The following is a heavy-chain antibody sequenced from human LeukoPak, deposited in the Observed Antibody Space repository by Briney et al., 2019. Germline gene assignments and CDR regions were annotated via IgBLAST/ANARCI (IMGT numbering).Heavy chain of an antibody. V-gene: IGHV3-7*03. CDR3: AKDESGGVVSFDY. CDR2: IKEDGSEK. J-gene: IGHJ4*02. D-gene: IGHD3-3*01. Sequence: GGSLRLSCAASGFTFSSYWMSWVRQAPGKGLEWVANIKEDGSEKRDVDSVKGRFTISRDNAKNSRYLQMNSLRAEDTALYYCAKDESGGVVSFDYWGQGTLVTVSS. CDR1: GFTFSSYW.